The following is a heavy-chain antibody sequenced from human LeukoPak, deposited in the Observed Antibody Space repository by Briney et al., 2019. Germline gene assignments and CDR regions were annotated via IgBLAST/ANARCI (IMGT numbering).Heavy chain of an antibody. J-gene: IGHJ5*02. D-gene: IGHD3-9*01. CDR1: GCTFTSYG. Sequence: TSVKVSCKGSGCTFTSYGISWVRQAPGQGLEWMGWVSAYNGNTNYAQKLQGRVTMTTDTSTSTAYMELRSLRSDDTAVYYCAYDILENWFDPWGQGALVTVSS. CDR2: VSAYNGNT. CDR3: AYDILENWFDP. V-gene: IGHV1-18*01.